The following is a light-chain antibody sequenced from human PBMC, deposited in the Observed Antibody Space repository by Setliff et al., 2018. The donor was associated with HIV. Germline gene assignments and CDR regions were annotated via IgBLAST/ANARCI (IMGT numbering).Light chain of an antibody. J-gene: IGLJ1*01. CDR1: RNDVGNYNY. CDR3: CSYAGSSTYV. CDR2: EVT. Sequence: QSALTQPASVSGSPGQSITIPCTGTRNDVGNYNYVSWYQQHPGKAPKLILYEVTNRPSEISNRFSGSKSGNTASLTISGLQAEDEADYYCCSYAGSSTYVFGTGTKVTVL. V-gene: IGLV2-23*02.